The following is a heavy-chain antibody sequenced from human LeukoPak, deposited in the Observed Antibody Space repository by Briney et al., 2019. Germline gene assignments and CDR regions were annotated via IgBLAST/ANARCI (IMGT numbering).Heavy chain of an antibody. V-gene: IGHV4-4*07. D-gene: IGHD4-11*01. CDR3: ARAYDYNSWFDP. Sequence: SETLSLTCTDSGGSISSYYWSWIRQPAGMGLEWIGRIYTSGSTNYNPSLKSRVTISVDTSKNQFSLKLSSVTAADTAVYYCARAYDYNSWFDPWGQGTLVTVSS. CDR1: GGSISSYY. J-gene: IGHJ5*02. CDR2: IYTSGST.